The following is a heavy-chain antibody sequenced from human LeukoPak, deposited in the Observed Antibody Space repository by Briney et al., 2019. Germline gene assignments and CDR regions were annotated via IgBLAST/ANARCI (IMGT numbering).Heavy chain of an antibody. CDR2: INPSGGST. CDR1: GYTFTSYY. CDR3: ARVAEEDIVVVVAAPKRGYYMDV. J-gene: IGHJ6*03. V-gene: IGHV1-46*01. D-gene: IGHD2-15*01. Sequence: GASVKVSCKASGYTFTSYYMHWVRQAPGQGLEWMGIINPSGGSTSYAQKFQGRVTMTRDTSTSTAYMELSSLRSEDTAVYYCARVAEEDIVVVVAAPKRGYYMDVWGKGTTVTVSS.